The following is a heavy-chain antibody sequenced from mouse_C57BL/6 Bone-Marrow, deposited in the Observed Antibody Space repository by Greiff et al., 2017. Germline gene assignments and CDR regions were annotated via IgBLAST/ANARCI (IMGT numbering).Heavy chain of an antibody. V-gene: IGHV1-76*01. Sequence: QVQLKQSGAELVRPGASVKLSCKASGYTFTDYYINWVKQRPGQGLEWIARIYPGSGNTYYNEKFKGKATLTAEKSSSTAYMQLSSLTSEDSAVYFCAREGYSNQAWFAYWGQGTLVTVSA. CDR3: AREGYSNQAWFAY. CDR2: IYPGSGNT. D-gene: IGHD2-5*01. CDR1: GYTFTDYY. J-gene: IGHJ3*01.